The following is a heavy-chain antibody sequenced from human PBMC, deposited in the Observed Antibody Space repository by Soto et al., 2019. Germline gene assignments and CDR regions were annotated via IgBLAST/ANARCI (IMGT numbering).Heavy chain of an antibody. CDR2: ISGSGGST. V-gene: IGHV3-23*01. Sequence: PGGSLRLSCTGSGFTFSSYAMNWVRQAPGKGLEWVSAISGSGGSTYYADSVKGRFTISRDNSKNTLYLQMNSLRAEDTAVYYCAKDYSSGWPLFDYWGQGTLVTVSS. J-gene: IGHJ4*02. D-gene: IGHD6-19*01. CDR1: GFTFSSYA. CDR3: AKDYSSGWPLFDY.